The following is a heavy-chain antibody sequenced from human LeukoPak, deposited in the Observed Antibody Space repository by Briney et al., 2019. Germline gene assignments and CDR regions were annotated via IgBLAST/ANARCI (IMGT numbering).Heavy chain of an antibody. J-gene: IGHJ6*02. CDR2: IYYSGST. D-gene: IGHD3-3*01. CDR1: GGSISSYY. Sequence: SETLSLTRTVSGGSISSYYWSWIRQPPGKGLEWIGYIYYSGSTNYNPSLKSRVTISVDTSKNQFSLKLSSATAADTAVYYCARYYDFWSGRYGMDVWGQGTTVTVSS. V-gene: IGHV4-59*01. CDR3: ARYYDFWSGRYGMDV.